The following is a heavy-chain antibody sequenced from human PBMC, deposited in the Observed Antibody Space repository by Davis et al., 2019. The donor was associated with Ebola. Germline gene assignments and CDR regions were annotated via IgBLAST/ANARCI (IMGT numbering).Heavy chain of an antibody. V-gene: IGHV1-69*06. J-gene: IGHJ6*02. Sequence: SVKVSCKASGYTFTSYAISWVRQAPGQGLEWMGGIIPIFGTANYAQKFQGRVTITADKSTSTAYMELSSLRSEDTAVYYCARVRPGGDYYYYYGMDVWGQGTTVTVSS. CDR2: IIPIFGTA. D-gene: IGHD1-1*01. CDR1: GYTFTSYA. CDR3: ARVRPGGDYYYYYGMDV.